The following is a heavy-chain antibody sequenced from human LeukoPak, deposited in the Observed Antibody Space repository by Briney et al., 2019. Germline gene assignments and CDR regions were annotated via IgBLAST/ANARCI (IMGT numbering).Heavy chain of an antibody. CDR1: GYTFTGYY. V-gene: IGHV1-2*02. CDR2: INPNSGGT. Sequence: VASVKVSCQASGYTFTGYYMHWLRQAPGQGLEWMGWINPNSGGTNYAQKFQGRVTMTRDTSISTAYMELSRLTSDDTAVYYCARGYGGNSFTPWGQGTLVTVSS. J-gene: IGHJ5*02. D-gene: IGHD4-23*01. CDR3: ARGYGGNSFTP.